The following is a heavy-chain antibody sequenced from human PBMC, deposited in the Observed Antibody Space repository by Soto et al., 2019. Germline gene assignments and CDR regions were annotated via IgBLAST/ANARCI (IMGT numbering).Heavy chain of an antibody. CDR2: IIPILGIA. Sequence: QVQLVQSGAEVKKPGSSVKVSCKASGGTFSSYTISWVRQAPGQGLEWMGRIIPILGIANYAQKFQGRVTITADKSTSTAYMELSSLISEDTAVYYCAKELVAATYHDAFDIWGQGTMVTVSS. CDR1: GGTFSSYT. J-gene: IGHJ3*02. D-gene: IGHD2-15*01. V-gene: IGHV1-69*08. CDR3: AKELVAATYHDAFDI.